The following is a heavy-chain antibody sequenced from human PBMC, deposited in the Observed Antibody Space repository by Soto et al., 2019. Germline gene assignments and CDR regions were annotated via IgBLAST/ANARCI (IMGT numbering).Heavy chain of an antibody. J-gene: IGHJ4*02. CDR3: ASAPDTAADY. V-gene: IGHV1-3*01. Sequence: APVKVSCKASGYTFTSYAMHWVRQAPGQRLEWMGWTNAGNGNTKYSQKFQGRVTITRDTSASTAYMELSSLRSEDTAVYYCASAPDTAADYWGQGTLVTVSS. CDR2: TNAGNGNT. CDR1: GYTFTSYA.